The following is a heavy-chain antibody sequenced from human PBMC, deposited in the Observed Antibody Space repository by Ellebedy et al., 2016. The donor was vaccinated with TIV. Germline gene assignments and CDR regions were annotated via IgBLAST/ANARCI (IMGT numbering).Heavy chain of an antibody. Sequence: AASVKVSCKASGYTFTSYAMHWVRQAPGQRLEWMGWINAGNGNTKYSQKFQGRVTITRDTSTSTAYMELSSLRSEDTAVYYCARMRQQQLVIDYWGQGTLVTVYS. CDR1: GYTFTSYA. J-gene: IGHJ4*02. CDR2: INAGNGNT. V-gene: IGHV1-3*01. D-gene: IGHD6-13*01. CDR3: ARMRQQQLVIDY.